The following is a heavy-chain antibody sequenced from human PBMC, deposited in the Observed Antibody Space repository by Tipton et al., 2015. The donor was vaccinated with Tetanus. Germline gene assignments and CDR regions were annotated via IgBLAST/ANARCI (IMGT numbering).Heavy chain of an antibody. V-gene: IGHV3-7*03. Sequence: LSLTCADSEFNVSYKYISWVRQAPGKGLEWVANIKQDGTDYRYVDSVKGRFTISRDNSKNTLFLEMNSLRVEDTAVYYCARGIGSGGYYPFDYWGQGTLVTVSS. D-gene: IGHD3-22*01. CDR1: EFNVSYKY. J-gene: IGHJ4*02. CDR3: ARGIGSGGYYPFDY. CDR2: IKQDGTDY.